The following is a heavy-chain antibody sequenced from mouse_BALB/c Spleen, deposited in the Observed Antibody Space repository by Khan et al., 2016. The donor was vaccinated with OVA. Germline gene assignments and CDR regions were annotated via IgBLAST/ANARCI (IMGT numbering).Heavy chain of an antibody. Sequence: VQLQQSGAELMKPGASVKISCKATGYTVSSYWIEWIKQRPGHGLEWIGEILPGSGSSKYNEKFKGKATFTEDTSSNTAYMQLSSLTSEDTADCDCTGRFAEGAMDFWGQGTSVTVSS. CDR1: GYTVSSYW. J-gene: IGHJ4*01. V-gene: IGHV1-9*01. CDR3: TGRFAEGAMDF. CDR2: ILPGSGSS.